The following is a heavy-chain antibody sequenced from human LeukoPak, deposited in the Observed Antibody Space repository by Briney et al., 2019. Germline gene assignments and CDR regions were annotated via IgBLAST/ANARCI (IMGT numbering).Heavy chain of an antibody. CDR1: GFTFISYA. CDR3: VRRRGYSYDY. Sequence: GGSLRLSCAASGFTFISYAMDWVRQAPGKGLEYVSGISSNGGSTYYASSVRGRSTISRDNSKTTLDLQMGSLRAEDMAVYYCVRRRGYSYDYWGQGTLVSVSS. J-gene: IGHJ4*02. D-gene: IGHD5-18*01. V-gene: IGHV3-64*01. CDR2: ISSNGGST.